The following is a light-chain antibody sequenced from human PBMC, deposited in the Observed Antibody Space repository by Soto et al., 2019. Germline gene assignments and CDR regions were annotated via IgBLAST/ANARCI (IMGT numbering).Light chain of an antibody. CDR1: SSNVGNYDY. CDR3: ISFTTRATYV. J-gene: IGLJ1*01. CDR2: DVS. Sequence: QSVLTQPASVSGSPGQSITISCTGTSSNVGNYDYVSWYQQHPGKVPKLMIYDVSNRPSGVSNRFSGSKSSNTASLTISGLQAEDEADYYCISFTTRATYVFGTGTKVTVL. V-gene: IGLV2-14*01.